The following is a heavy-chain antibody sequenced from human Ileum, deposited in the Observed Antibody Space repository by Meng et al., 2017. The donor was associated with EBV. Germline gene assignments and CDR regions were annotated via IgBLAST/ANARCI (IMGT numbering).Heavy chain of an antibody. Sequence: QVRLAREVSGLGKPSGSRSHYLRVSGGYLHSIKWRKWARQPPGKGLELIGEIYNSGSTNHNPSLKSPVSMSVDQSKNQFSLKLSSVTAADTAVYYCARADKVRFDYWGQGTLVTVSS. CDR3: ARADKVRFDY. V-gene: IGHV4-4*02. CDR2: IYNSGST. CDR1: GGYLHSIKW. J-gene: IGHJ4*02.